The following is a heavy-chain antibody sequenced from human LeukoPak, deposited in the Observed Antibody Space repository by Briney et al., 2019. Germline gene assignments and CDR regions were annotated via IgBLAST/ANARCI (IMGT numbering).Heavy chain of an antibody. CDR2: IYHSGST. Sequence: SETLSLTCTVSGYSISSGYYWGWIRQPPGKGLEWIGSIYHSGSTNYNPSLKSRVTISVDTSKNQFSLKLSSVTAADTAVYYCARDGSYSTVSWFDPWGQGTLVTVSS. V-gene: IGHV4-38-2*02. J-gene: IGHJ5*02. CDR1: GYSISSGYY. D-gene: IGHD6-13*01. CDR3: ARDGSYSTVSWFDP.